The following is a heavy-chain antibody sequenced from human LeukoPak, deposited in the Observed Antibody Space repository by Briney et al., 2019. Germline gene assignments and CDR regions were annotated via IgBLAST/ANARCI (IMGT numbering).Heavy chain of an antibody. V-gene: IGHV3-30*18. CDR1: GFTFSNFG. D-gene: IGHD6-19*01. Sequence: PGKSLRLSCAASGFTFSNFGMHWVRQAPGKGLEWVAVISYDGDNKYYADSAKGRFTISRDNSKNTLYLQVNSLRAEDTAVYYCAKDERPYYSSGWYTGSYFDYWGQGTLVTVSS. CDR3: AKDERPYYSSGWYTGSYFDY. J-gene: IGHJ4*02. CDR2: ISYDGDNK.